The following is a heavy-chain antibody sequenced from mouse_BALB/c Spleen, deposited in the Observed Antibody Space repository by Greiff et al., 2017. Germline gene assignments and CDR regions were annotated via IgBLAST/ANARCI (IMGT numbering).Heavy chain of an antibody. CDR2: IYPGNVNT. D-gene: IGHD2-3*01. J-gene: IGHJ4*01. CDR1: GYTFTSYY. CDR3: ARSDGYYSGYAMDD. Sequence: QVQLQQSGPELVKPGASVRISCKASGYTFTSYYIHWVKQRPGQGLEWIGWIYPGNVNTKYNEKFKGKATLTADKSSSTAYMQLSSLTSEDSAVYFCARSDGYYSGYAMDDWGQGTSVTVSS. V-gene: IGHV1S56*01.